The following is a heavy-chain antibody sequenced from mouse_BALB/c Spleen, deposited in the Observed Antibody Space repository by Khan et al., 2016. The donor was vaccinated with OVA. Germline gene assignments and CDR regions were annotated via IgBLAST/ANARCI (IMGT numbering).Heavy chain of an antibody. J-gene: IGHJ3*01. D-gene: IGHD2-2*01. CDR1: GYTFTSYY. V-gene: IGHV1-53*01. CDR3: TSSGYGSFAY. CDR2: IILSNGDT. Sequence: QVQLKQSGAELVKPGASVRLSCKASGYTFTSYYLYWVNQRPDQGLEWIGDIILSNGDTNSNKTFNSKATLTVAKSSTKAYIHLNSLPSEDSAVYYCTSSGYGSFAYWGQGTLVTVSA.